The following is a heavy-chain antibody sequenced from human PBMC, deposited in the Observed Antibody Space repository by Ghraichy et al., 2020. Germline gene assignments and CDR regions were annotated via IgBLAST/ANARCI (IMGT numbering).Heavy chain of an antibody. CDR3: AKDHSNSLEPNWFDP. Sequence: LSLTCAASGFTFSSYAMNWVRQAPGKGLEWVSAISGSGGSTYYADSVKGRFTISRDNSKNTLYLQMNSLRAEDTAVYYCAKDHSNSLEPNWFDPWGQGTLVTVSS. CDR2: ISGSGGST. V-gene: IGHV3-23*01. CDR1: GFTFSSYA. J-gene: IGHJ5*02. D-gene: IGHD6-6*01.